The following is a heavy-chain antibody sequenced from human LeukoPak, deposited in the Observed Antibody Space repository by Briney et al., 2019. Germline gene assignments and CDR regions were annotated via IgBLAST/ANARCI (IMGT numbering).Heavy chain of an antibody. D-gene: IGHD6-13*01. Sequence: SETLSLTCTVSGGSISSYYWSWIRQPPGKGLEWIGEINHSGSTNYNPSLKSRVTISVDTSKNQFSLKLSSVTAADTAVYYCASTPGDTSSSNDYWGQGTLVTVSS. CDR1: GGSISSYY. V-gene: IGHV4-34*01. J-gene: IGHJ4*02. CDR2: INHSGST. CDR3: ASTPGDTSSSNDY.